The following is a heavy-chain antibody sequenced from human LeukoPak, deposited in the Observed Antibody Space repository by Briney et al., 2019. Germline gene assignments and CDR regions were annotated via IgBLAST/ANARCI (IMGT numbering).Heavy chain of an antibody. CDR2: ISGSGGST. V-gene: IGHV3-23*01. Sequence: GGSLRLSCAASGFTFSSYAMSWVRQAPRKGLEWVSAISGSGGSTYYADSVKGRFTISRDNSKNTLYLQMNSLRAEDTAVYYCAKARSPRSGITTRLDYWGQGTLVTVSS. CDR3: AKARSPRSGITTRLDY. J-gene: IGHJ4*02. CDR1: GFTFSSYA. D-gene: IGHD1-26*01.